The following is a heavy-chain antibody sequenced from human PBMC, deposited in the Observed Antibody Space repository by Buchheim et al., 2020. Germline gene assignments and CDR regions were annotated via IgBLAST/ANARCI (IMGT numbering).Heavy chain of an antibody. CDR2: IWYDGSNK. D-gene: IGHD5-12*01. J-gene: IGHJ6*02. CDR3: AKNSGYDSEYYYYGMDV. Sequence: QVQLVESGGGVVQPGRSLRLSCAASGFTFSSYAMHWVRQAPGKGLEWVAVIWYDGSNKYYADSVKGRFTISRDNSKNTLYLQMNSLRAEDTAVYYCAKNSGYDSEYYYYGMDVWGQGTT. V-gene: IGHV3-33*08. CDR1: GFTFSSYA.